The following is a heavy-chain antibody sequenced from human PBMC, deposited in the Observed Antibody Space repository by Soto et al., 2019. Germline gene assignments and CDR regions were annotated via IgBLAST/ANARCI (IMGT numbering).Heavy chain of an antibody. CDR2: IYYSGST. J-gene: IGHJ5*01. Sequence: SKTLSITCTVSHGSLNRAGNYWSLFRQNTGKGLEWIGYIYYSGSTYYNPSLKSRVTISVDTSKNQFSLKLSSVTAADTAVYYCARGIANLNDTGAYEICFVSLGQGTLV. V-gene: IGHV4-31*03. CDR1: HGSLNRAGNY. CDR3: ARGIANLNDTGAYEICFVS. D-gene: IGHD2-21*01.